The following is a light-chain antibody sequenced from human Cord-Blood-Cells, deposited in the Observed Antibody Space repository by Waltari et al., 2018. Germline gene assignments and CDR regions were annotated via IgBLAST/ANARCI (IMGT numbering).Light chain of an antibody. CDR1: QSVSSN. Sequence: EIVMTQSPATLPVSSGERATLSCRASQSVSSNLAWYLQKPGQAPRLLIYGASTRATGIQARFSGSGSGTEFTLTVSSLQSEDFGVYYCQQDNNWPPMYTFGQETKLGSK. CDR3: QQDNNWPPMYT. CDR2: GAS. V-gene: IGKV3-15*01. J-gene: IGKJ2*01.